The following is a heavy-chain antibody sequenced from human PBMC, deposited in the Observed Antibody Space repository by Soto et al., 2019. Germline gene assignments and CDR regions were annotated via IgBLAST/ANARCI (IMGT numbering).Heavy chain of an antibody. V-gene: IGHV4-59*11. J-gene: IGHJ4*02. CDR3: AKSASGWYRFDY. CDR1: GGSISGHY. D-gene: IGHD6-19*01. CDR2: IFYSGNT. Sequence: SETLSLTCTVSGGSISGHYWTWIRQPPGKGLEWIGYIFYSGNTNYNPSLRSRVTISVDTSKNQFSLKVTSVTTADTAMYYCAKSASGWYRFDYWGRGTLVTVSS.